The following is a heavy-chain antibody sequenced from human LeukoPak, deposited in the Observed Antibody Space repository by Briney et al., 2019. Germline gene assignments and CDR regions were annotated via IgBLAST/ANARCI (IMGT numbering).Heavy chain of an antibody. CDR2: INQDGRDK. CDR3: VVTTRSRSFDY. Sequence: PGGSLRLSCAASGFTFSNYWVTWLRQAPGKGLEWVALINQDGRDKKYVDSVKGRFSVSRDNAENSVFLQMGSLRAEDTAFYYCVVTTRSRSFDYWGQGTLVTVSS. V-gene: IGHV3-7*01. D-gene: IGHD1-1*01. CDR1: GFTFSNYW. J-gene: IGHJ4*02.